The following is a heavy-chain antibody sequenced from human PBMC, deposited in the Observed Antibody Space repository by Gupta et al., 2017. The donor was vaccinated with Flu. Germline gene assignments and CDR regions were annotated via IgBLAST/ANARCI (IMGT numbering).Heavy chain of an antibody. CDR3: AKGPQEYCSGTTCYPFDH. J-gene: IGHJ4*02. CDR2: ITGGGGNT. D-gene: IGHD2-2*01. V-gene: IGHV3-23*01. CDR1: GFTFSTYA. Sequence: EVQLLESGGGLVQPGGSLRLSCAASGFTFSTYAMVWVRQTPAKGLEWLSVITGGGGNTCDADSVKARFTISRDNSKNSLYLQMSRLRAEDTAVYYCAKGPQEYCSGTTCYPFDHWGQGTLVTVSS.